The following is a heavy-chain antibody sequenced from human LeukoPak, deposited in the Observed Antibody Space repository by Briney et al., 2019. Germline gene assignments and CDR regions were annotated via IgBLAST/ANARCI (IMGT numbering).Heavy chain of an antibody. CDR2: LSNSGSNI. CDR3: ARRIDSFYFAMDV. V-gene: IGHV3-48*02. J-gene: IGHJ6*02. Sequence: GGSLRLSCTASGFTFSSYHMNWVRQAPGKGLEWISYLSNSGSNIHYAGSVRGRFTISRDNAKNSLYLQLNNLRDEDTAVYYCARRIDSFYFAMDVWGQGTAVTVSS. D-gene: IGHD2-15*01. CDR1: GFTFSSYH.